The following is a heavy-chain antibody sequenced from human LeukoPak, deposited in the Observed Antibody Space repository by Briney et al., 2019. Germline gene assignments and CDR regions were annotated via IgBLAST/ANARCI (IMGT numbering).Heavy chain of an antibody. V-gene: IGHV3-48*01. Sequence: GGSLRLSCAASGFTFSSYSMNWVRQAPGKGLEWVSNIRSSGSPMHYADSAKGRFTISRDNAKNSLYLQMDSLRAEDTAVYYCARDRDWSFDYWGQGTLVTVSS. CDR3: ARDRDWSFDY. CDR1: GFTFSSYS. CDR2: IRSSGSPM. J-gene: IGHJ4*02. D-gene: IGHD3/OR15-3a*01.